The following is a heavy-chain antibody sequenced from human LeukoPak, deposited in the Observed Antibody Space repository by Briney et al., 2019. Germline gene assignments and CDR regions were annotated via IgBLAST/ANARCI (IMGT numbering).Heavy chain of an antibody. CDR3: ARGPYGDYARDAFDI. CDR2: IYYSGST. D-gene: IGHD4-17*01. Sequence: PSETLSLTCTVSGGSISSYYWSWIRQPPGKGLEWIGYIYYSGSTNYNPSLKSRVTISVDTSKNQFSLKLSSETAADTAVYYCARGPYGDYARDAFDIWGQGTMVTVSS. V-gene: IGHV4-59*01. CDR1: GGSISSYY. J-gene: IGHJ3*02.